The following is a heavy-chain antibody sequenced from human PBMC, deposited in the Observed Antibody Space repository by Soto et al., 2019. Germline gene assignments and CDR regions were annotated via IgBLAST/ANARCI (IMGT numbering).Heavy chain of an antibody. CDR3: AKDRNYYDSSGYDY. CDR1: GFTFNSYA. Sequence: GGSLRLSCAASGFTFNSYAMSWFRQAPVKGLEWVSTIIGSGGSTYYADSVKGRFSVSRDNSKNTLYLQMNSLRAEDTAVYYCAKDRNYYDSSGYDYWGQGTLVTVSS. V-gene: IGHV3-23*01. D-gene: IGHD3-22*01. J-gene: IGHJ4*02. CDR2: IIGSGGST.